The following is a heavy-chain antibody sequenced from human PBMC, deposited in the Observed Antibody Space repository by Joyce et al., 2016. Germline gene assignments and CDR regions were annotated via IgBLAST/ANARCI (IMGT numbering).Heavy chain of an antibody. CDR3: ARNKYGTGDFDF. Sequence: QVQLVQSGAEVKKPGASVKASCKASGYTFTNFDINWVRQAPGQGLEWLGWMTPNSGNTGYAQNFQGRVTMTRDTSISTAYMELSSLRSEDTAVYFCARNKYGTGDFDFWGQGTPVTVSS. CDR2: MTPNSGNT. D-gene: IGHD7-27*01. V-gene: IGHV1-8*01. CDR1: GYTFTNFD. J-gene: IGHJ4*02.